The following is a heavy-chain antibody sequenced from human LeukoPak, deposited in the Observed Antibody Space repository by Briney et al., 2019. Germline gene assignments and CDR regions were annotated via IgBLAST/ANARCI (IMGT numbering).Heavy chain of an antibody. V-gene: IGHV3-30*18. CDR1: GFTFSSYG. D-gene: IGHD1-26*01. J-gene: IGHJ4*02. CDR2: ISSDRSNN. Sequence: GGSLRLSCAASGFTFSSYGMHWVRQAPGKGLEWVALISSDRSNNSYADSVKGRFTISRDNSKNTLYLQMNSLRAEDTAVYYCAKDRGTYYFDYWGQGTLVTVPS. CDR3: AKDRGTYYFDY.